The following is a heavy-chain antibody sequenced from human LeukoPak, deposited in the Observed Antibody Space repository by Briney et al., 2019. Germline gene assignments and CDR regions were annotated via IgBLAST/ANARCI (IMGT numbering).Heavy chain of an antibody. V-gene: IGHV5-51*01. J-gene: IGHJ3*02. CDR3: ARPSYYDILTGYYSDAFDI. CDR2: IYPGDSDT. D-gene: IGHD3-9*01. Sequence: PGESLKISCKGSGYSFTSYWIGWVRQMPGKGLEWMGIIYPGDSDTRYSPSFQGQVTISADKFISTAYLQWSSLKASDTAMYYCARPSYYDILTGYYSDAFDIWGQGTMVTVSS. CDR1: GYSFTSYW.